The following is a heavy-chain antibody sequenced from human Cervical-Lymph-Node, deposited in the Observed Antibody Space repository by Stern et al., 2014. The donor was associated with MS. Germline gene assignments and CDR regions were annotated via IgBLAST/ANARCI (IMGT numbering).Heavy chain of an antibody. CDR1: GYTLTELS. CDR3: ATPVRGWYYFDY. Sequence: VQLVESGAEVKKPGASGKVSCKGSGYTLTELSMHWVRQAPGKGLEWMGGFDPEDGETIYAQKFQGRVTMTEDTSTDTAYMELSSLRSEDTAVYYCATPVRGWYYFDYWGQGTLVTVSS. CDR2: FDPEDGET. D-gene: IGHD2-8*01. V-gene: IGHV1-24*01. J-gene: IGHJ4*02.